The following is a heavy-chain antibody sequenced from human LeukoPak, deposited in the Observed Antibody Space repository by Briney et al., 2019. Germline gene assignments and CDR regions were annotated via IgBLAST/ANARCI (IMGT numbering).Heavy chain of an antibody. V-gene: IGHV1-18*01. D-gene: IGHD6-19*01. J-gene: IGHJ4*02. Sequence: GASVKVSCKASGYTFTTYGISWVRQAPGQGLEWVGWIRSYNGHTNYARRLQGRVTMTTDTSTTTVYMELRNLRSDDTAVYYCARDLLVAGSPDPLAFWGRGTLVTVSS. CDR3: ARDLLVAGSPDPLAF. CDR2: IRSYNGHT. CDR1: GYTFTTYG.